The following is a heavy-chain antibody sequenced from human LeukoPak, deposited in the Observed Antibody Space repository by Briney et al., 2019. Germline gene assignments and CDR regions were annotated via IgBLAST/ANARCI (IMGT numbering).Heavy chain of an antibody. V-gene: IGHV4-59*08. CDR3: ARALGCSSRRYYFDY. CDR1: GGSISSYY. J-gene: IGHJ4*02. D-gene: IGHD6-13*01. Sequence: SETLSLTCTVSGGSISSYYWSWIRQPPGKGLEWIGYIYYSGSTNYNPSLKSRVTISVDTSKNQFSLKLSSVTAADTAVYYCARALGCSSRRYYFDYWGQGTLVTVSS. CDR2: IYYSGST.